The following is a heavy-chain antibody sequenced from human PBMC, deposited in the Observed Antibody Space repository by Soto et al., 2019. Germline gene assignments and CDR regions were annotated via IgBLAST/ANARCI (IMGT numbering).Heavy chain of an antibody. CDR3: AREYTLGLGFSGWYSDY. CDR1: GFTVSSNY. V-gene: IGHV3-66*01. J-gene: IGHJ4*02. CDR2: IYSGGST. D-gene: IGHD6-19*01. Sequence: HPGGSLRLSCAASGFTVSSNYMSWVRQAPGKGLEWVSVIYSGGSTYYADSVKGRFTISRDNSKNTLYLQMNSLRAEDTAVYYCAREYTLGLGFSGWYSDYWGQGTLVTVSS.